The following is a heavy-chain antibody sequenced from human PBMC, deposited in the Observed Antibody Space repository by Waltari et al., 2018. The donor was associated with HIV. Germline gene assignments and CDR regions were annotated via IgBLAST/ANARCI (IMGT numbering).Heavy chain of an antibody. D-gene: IGHD3-9*01. CDR1: GYTLTGYY. CDR3: AVEEYHDTLTGPSRGMDV. Sequence: QVQLVQSGAEVKKPGASVKVSCKASGYTLTGYYMNWVRQAPGQGLEWMGWINPYSGVTNYAQKFQGRVTMTRDTSISTAYMELSRLRSDDTAVYYCAVEEYHDTLTGPSRGMDVWGQGTTVTVSS. V-gene: IGHV1-2*02. J-gene: IGHJ6*02. CDR2: INPYSGVT.